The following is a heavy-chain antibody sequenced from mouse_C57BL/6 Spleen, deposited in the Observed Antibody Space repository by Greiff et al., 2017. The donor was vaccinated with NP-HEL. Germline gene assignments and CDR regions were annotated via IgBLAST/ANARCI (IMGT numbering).Heavy chain of an antibody. J-gene: IGHJ3*01. D-gene: IGHD2-3*01. CDR2: IYPGDGDT. V-gene: IGHV1-82*01. CDR3: ARSGDGYYVGWFAY. CDR1: GYAFSSSW. Sequence: VQLQQSGPELVKPGASVKISCKASGYAFSSSWMNWVKQRPGKGLEWIGRIYPGDGDTNYNGKFKGKATLTADKSSSTAYMQLSSLTSEDSAVYFCARSGDGYYVGWFAYWGQGTLVTVSA.